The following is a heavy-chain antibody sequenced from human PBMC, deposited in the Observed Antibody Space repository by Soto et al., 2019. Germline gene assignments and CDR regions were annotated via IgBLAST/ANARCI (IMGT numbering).Heavy chain of an antibody. CDR1: GGTLSSYS. D-gene: IGHD3-9*01. J-gene: IGHJ6*03. CDR2: IITFVGKA. CDR3: ARATGCHDSGANYMDV. V-gene: IGHV1-69*08. Sequence: QVQLVQSGPEVKKPGSSVKVSCKTSGGTLSSYSFIWVRQAPGQGLEWVGRIITFVGKANVAQRFQGRVTITADRSTATAYMELRRLTSDDTAVYYCARATGCHDSGANYMDVWGTGTTVTVSS.